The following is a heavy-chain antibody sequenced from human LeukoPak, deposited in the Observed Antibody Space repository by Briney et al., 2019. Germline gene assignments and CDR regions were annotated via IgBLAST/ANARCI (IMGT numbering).Heavy chain of an antibody. CDR3: ARDIRMVGATLYFDY. CDR2: MHSSGST. Sequence: SEALSLTCTVSGGSISNYYWSWIRQPPGKGLEWIGYMHSSGSTNYNLSLMSRVTMSIDTSKNQLSLKMRSVTAADTAMYYCARDIRMVGATLYFDYWGQGTLVTVSS. D-gene: IGHD1-26*01. J-gene: IGHJ4*02. V-gene: IGHV4-59*01. CDR1: GGSISNYY.